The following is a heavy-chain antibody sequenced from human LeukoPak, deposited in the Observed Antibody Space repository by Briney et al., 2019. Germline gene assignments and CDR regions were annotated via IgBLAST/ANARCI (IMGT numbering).Heavy chain of an antibody. V-gene: IGHV4-4*07. J-gene: IGHJ4*02. CDR1: GGSISSYY. CDR3: ARLTVYCSGGSCYDY. Sequence: SETLSLTCTVSGGSISSYYWSWIRQPAGKGLEWIGRIYTSGSTNYNPSLESRVTMSVDTSKNQFSLKLSSVTAADTAVYYCARLTVYCSGGSCYDYWGQGTLVTISS. CDR2: IYTSGST. D-gene: IGHD2-15*01.